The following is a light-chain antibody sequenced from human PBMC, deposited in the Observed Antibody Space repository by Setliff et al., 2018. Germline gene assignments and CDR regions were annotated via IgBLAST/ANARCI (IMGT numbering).Light chain of an antibody. V-gene: IGKV4-1*01. CDR3: QQYYTTPQT. CDR1: QSVLYSSNNQNC. CDR2: WAS. J-gene: IGKJ1*01. Sequence: DIVMTQSPDSLAVSLGERATINCKSSQSVLYSSNNQNCLAWYQQKPGQPPKLLISWASIRESGVPDRFSGSGSGTDFTLTISSLQAEDVAVYYCQQYYTTPQTFGQGTKVDI.